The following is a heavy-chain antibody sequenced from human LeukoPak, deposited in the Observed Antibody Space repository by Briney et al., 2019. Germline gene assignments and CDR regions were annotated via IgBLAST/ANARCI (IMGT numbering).Heavy chain of an antibody. CDR1: GFTFSSYW. V-gene: IGHV3-74*01. Sequence: AGGSLRLSCAASGFTFSSYWMHWVRQAPGKGLVWVSRINTDGSSTSYADSVKGRFTISRDNAKNTLYLQMNSLRAEDTAVYYCARGPAFWSGHDAFDIWGQGTMVTVSS. D-gene: IGHD3-3*01. CDR2: INTDGSST. CDR3: ARGPAFWSGHDAFDI. J-gene: IGHJ3*02.